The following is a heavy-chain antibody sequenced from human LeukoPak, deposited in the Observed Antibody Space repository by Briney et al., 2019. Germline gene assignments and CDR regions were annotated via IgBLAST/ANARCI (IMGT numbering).Heavy chain of an antibody. CDR2: IYYSGST. CDR1: GGSISSSDYY. Sequence: KSSETQSLTCTASGGSISSSDYYWSWIRQPPGKGLEWIGYIYYSGSTYYNPSLKSRVTISVDTSKNQFSLKLSSVTAADTAVYYCARFPTYIAARPGEPFDYWGQGTLVTVSS. D-gene: IGHD6-6*01. J-gene: IGHJ4*02. V-gene: IGHV4-30-4*08. CDR3: ARFPTYIAARPGEPFDY.